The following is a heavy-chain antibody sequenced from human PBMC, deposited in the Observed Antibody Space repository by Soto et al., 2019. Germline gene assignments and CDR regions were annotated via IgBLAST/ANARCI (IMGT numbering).Heavy chain of an antibody. J-gene: IGHJ4*02. Sequence: PSETLSLTCTVSGGSLISNSYYWGWIRQPPGKGLEWIGSFYYSQSTYFNPSLKSRVTISVETSKNQYSLKLSAVTAADTAVYYCARRSTVTYDYWGQGVLVTVSS. D-gene: IGHD4-17*01. CDR1: GGSLISNSYY. CDR2: FYYSQST. CDR3: ARRSTVTYDY. V-gene: IGHV4-39*01.